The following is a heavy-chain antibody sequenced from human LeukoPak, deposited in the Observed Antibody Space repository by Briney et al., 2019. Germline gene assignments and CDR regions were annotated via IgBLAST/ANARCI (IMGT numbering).Heavy chain of an antibody. V-gene: IGHV4-59*01. J-gene: IGHJ4*02. CDR3: ARIAVAGYFDY. CDR2: IYYSGST. Sequence: SETLSLTFPVSGGSISSYYWSWIRQPPGKGLEWIGYIYYSGSTNYNPSLKSRVTISVDTSKNQFSLKLSSVTAADTAVYYCARIAVAGYFDYWGQGTLVTVSS. D-gene: IGHD6-19*01. CDR1: GGSISSYY.